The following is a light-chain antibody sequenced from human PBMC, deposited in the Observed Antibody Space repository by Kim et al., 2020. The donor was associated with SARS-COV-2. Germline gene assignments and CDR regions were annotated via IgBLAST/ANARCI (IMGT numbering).Light chain of an antibody. CDR1: SSDVGGYNY. J-gene: IGLJ3*02. CDR3: SSYTSSSTV. V-gene: IGLV2-14*01. CDR2: DVS. Sequence: QSALTQPASVSGSPGQSITISCTGTSSDVGGYNYVSWYQQHPGKAPKLMIYDVSKRPSGVSNRFSGSKSGNTASLTISGLLAEDEADYYCSSYTSSSTVFGGGTQLTVL.